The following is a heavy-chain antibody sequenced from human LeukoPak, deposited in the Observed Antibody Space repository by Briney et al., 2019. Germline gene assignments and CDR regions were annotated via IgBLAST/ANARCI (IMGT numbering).Heavy chain of an antibody. CDR2: MNPNSGNT. CDR1: GYTFTSYD. J-gene: IGHJ4*02. CDR3: ARGGYCTNGVCLGEDY. D-gene: IGHD2-8*01. V-gene: IGHV1-8*01. Sequence: ASVKVSCKASGYTFTSYDINWVRQATRQGLEWMGWMNPNSGNTGYAQKFQGRVTMTRNTSISTAYMELSSLRSEDTAVYYCARGGYCTNGVCLGEDYWGQGTLVTVSS.